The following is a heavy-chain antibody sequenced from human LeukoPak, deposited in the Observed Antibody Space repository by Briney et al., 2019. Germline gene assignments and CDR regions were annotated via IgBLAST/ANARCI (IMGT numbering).Heavy chain of an antibody. J-gene: IGHJ4*02. V-gene: IGHV3-74*01. D-gene: IGHD1-26*01. Sequence: GGAPRLSCAAPGFTFSSYWMHWVRPGPGKGLVWVSRINSDGSSTSYADSVKGRFTISRDNAKNTLYLQMNSLRAEDTAVYYCARVSTYSAIDYWGQGTLVTVSS. CDR1: GFTFSSYW. CDR2: INSDGSST. CDR3: ARVSTYSAIDY.